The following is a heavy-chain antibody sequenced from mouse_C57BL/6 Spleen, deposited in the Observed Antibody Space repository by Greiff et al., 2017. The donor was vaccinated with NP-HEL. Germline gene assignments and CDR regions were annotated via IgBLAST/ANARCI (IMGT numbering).Heavy chain of an antibody. CDR2: ISDGGSYT. J-gene: IGHJ3*01. V-gene: IGHV5-4*01. Sequence: EVQGVESGGGLVKPGGSLKLSCAASGFTFSSYAMSWVRQTPEKRLEWVATISDGGSYTYYPDNVKGRFTISRDNAKNNLYLQMSHLKSEDTAMYYCASEGYGNFRFAYWGQGTLVTVSA. CDR3: ASEGYGNFRFAY. D-gene: IGHD2-1*01. CDR1: GFTFSSYA.